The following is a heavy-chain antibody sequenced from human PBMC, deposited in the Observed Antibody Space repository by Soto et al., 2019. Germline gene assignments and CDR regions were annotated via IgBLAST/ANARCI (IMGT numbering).Heavy chain of an antibody. Sequence: SLTCTVSGGSVSSGSYYWSWIRQPPGKGLEWIGYIYYSGSTNYNPSLKSRVTISVDTSKNQFSLKLSSVTAADTAVYYCARERLRFLEWSTYYGMDVWGQGTTVTVSS. J-gene: IGHJ6*02. CDR3: ARERLRFLEWSTYYGMDV. CDR2: IYYSGST. V-gene: IGHV4-61*01. D-gene: IGHD3-3*01. CDR1: GGSVSSGSYY.